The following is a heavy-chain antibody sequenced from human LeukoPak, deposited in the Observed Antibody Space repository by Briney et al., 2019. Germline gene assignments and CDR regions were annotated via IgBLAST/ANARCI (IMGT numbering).Heavy chain of an antibody. CDR2: IYYSGTT. CDR3: ARGFDSKSTYFDY. CDR1: GGSISNSY. D-gene: IGHD5-12*01. Sequence: SGTLSLTCTVSGGSISNSYWNWIRQPPGKGLEWIGYIYYSGTTNYNPSLRSRVTISVDTSKNQFYLRLTSVTAADTAVYYCARGFDSKSTYFDYWGQGTLVTVSS. V-gene: IGHV4-59*01. J-gene: IGHJ4*02.